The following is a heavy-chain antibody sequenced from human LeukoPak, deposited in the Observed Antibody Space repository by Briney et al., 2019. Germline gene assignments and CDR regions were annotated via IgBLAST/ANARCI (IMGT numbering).Heavy chain of an antibody. CDR2: ISGSGGST. Sequence: PGGSLRLSCAASGFTFSNYVMSWVRQAPGKGLEWVSAISGSGGSTYYADSVKGRFTISRDNSKNTLYLQMNSLRAEDTAVYYCANPPPRPRGYGDYGPSFDYWGQGTLLTVSS. V-gene: IGHV3-23*01. J-gene: IGHJ4*02. CDR3: ANPPPRPRGYGDYGPSFDY. CDR1: GFTFSNYV. D-gene: IGHD4-17*01.